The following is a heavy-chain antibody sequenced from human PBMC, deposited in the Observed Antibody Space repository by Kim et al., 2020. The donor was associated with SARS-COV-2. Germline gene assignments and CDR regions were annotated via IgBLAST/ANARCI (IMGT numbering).Heavy chain of an antibody. Sequence: DAVKGQFTISRDKSKNTLYLRMNSLRGDDAAVYYCAKDAGSWELLHNFFDSWGQGTLVSVSS. J-gene: IGHJ4*02. V-gene: IGHV3-23*01. CDR3: AKDAGSWELLHNFFDS. D-gene: IGHD2-15*01.